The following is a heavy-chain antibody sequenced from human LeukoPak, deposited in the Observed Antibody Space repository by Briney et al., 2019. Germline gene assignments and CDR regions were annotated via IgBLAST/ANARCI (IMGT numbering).Heavy chain of an antibody. D-gene: IGHD3-16*01. J-gene: IGHJ4*02. CDR2: ISYDGSNK. V-gene: IGHV3-30*01. CDR3: AKDPPHVSWLFDY. CDR1: GFTFGSYA. Sequence: GGSLRLSCAASGFTFGSYAMHWVRQAPGKGLEWVAVISYDGSNKYYADSVKGRFTISRDNSKNTLYLQMNSLRAEDTAVYYCAKDPPHVSWLFDYWGQGTLVTVSS.